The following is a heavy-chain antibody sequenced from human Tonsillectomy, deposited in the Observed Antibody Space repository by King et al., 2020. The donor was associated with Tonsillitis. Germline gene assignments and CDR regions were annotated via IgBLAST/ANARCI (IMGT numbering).Heavy chain of an antibody. CDR2: IYSGGST. Sequence: VQLVESGGGLVQPGGSLRLSCAASGFTVSSNYMSWVRQAPGKGLEWVSVIYSGGSTYYADSVKGRFTISRDNSKNTLYLQMNSLGAEDTAVYYCARGGDYYGSGTPYWGQGTLVTVSS. V-gene: IGHV3-66*01. D-gene: IGHD3-10*01. CDR3: ARGGDYYGSGTPY. J-gene: IGHJ4*02. CDR1: GFTVSSNY.